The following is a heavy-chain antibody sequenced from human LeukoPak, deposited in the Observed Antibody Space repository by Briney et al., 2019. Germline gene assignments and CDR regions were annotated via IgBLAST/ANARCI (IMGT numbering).Heavy chain of an antibody. CDR1: GFTFSSNY. CDR2: IYSGGSR. D-gene: IGHD3-3*01. J-gene: IGHJ4*02. Sequence: GGSLRLSCAASGFTFSSNYMSWVRQAPGKGLEWVSGIYSGGSRYYADSVKGRFTIFRDNSKNPLYLQMNSQRAEDTAVYYCARDSLRSGYLDYWGQGTLVTVSS. CDR3: ARDSLRSGYLDY. V-gene: IGHV3-53*01.